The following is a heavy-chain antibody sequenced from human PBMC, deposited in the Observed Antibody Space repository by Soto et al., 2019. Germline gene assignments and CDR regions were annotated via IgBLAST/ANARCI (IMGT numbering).Heavy chain of an antibody. J-gene: IGHJ4*02. CDR1: GCTFDNYG. CDR2: VSGSGGST. CDR3: ARQRSYNSGFFDY. V-gene: IGHV3-23*01. D-gene: IGHD6-19*01. Sequence: GGSLRLSCAPPGCTFDNYGMGWVPQAPGKGLEWVSTVSGSGGSTYYAASVKGRFTISREYSKNTLYLQMNSLRAEDTAVYFCARQRSYNSGFFDYWSQGTLVTVSS.